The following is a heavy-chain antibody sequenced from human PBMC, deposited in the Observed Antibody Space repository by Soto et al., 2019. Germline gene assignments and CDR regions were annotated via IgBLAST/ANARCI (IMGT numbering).Heavy chain of an antibody. Sequence: GASVKVSCKASGYTFTSYGISWVRQAPGQGLERMGWISAYNGNTNYAQKLQGRVTMTTDTSTSTAYMELRSLRSDDTAVYYCARDLRSGYDTTYYYYYGMDVWGQGTTVTVSS. CDR3: ARDLRSGYDTTYYYYYGMDV. CDR1: GYTFTSYG. V-gene: IGHV1-18*01. CDR2: ISAYNGNT. J-gene: IGHJ6*02. D-gene: IGHD5-12*01.